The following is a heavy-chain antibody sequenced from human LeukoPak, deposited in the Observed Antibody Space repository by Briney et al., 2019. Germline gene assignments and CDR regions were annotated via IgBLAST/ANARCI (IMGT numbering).Heavy chain of an antibody. CDR1: GFTFSSYS. Sequence: GGSLRLSCAASGFTFSSYSMNWVRQAPGKGLEWVSSISTRSSYIYYADSVKGRFTISRDNAKNSLYLQMNSLRAEDTAVYYCARDHRGSPNYDSSGPLDYWGQGTLVTVSS. V-gene: IGHV3-21*01. CDR2: ISTRSSYI. J-gene: IGHJ4*02. CDR3: ARDHRGSPNYDSSGPLDY. D-gene: IGHD3-22*01.